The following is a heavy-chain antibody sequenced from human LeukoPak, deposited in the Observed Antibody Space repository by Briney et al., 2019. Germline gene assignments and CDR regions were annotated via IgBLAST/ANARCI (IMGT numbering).Heavy chain of an antibody. J-gene: IGHJ6*03. CDR3: ARVIAAAGIGGYYYMDV. CDR2: IYTSGST. V-gene: IGHV4-4*07. CDR1: GGSISSYY. Sequence: SETLSLTCTVSGGSISSYYWSWIRQPAGKGLEWIGRIYTSGSTNYNPSLKSRVTVSVDTSKNQFSLKLSSVTAADTAVYYCARVIAAAGIGGYYYMDVWGKGTTVTVSS. D-gene: IGHD6-13*01.